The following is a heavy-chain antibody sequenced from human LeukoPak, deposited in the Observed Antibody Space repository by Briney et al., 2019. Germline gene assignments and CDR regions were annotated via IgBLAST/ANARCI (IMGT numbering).Heavy chain of an antibody. CDR1: GFTLSNYW. J-gene: IGHJ4*02. D-gene: IGHD3-22*01. CDR2: ILRDGSGT. CDR3: VRSGYYSYFDD. V-gene: IGHV3-74*01. Sequence: GGSLRLSCVASGFTLSNYWIHWVRQAPGKGLVWVSRILRDGSGTDYVDSVKGRFTISRDTAKNTVYLEMNSLTADDTAVYYCVRSGYYSYFDDWGQGILVTVSS.